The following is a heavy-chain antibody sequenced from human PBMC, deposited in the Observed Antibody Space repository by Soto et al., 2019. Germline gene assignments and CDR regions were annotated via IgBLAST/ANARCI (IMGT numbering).Heavy chain of an antibody. CDR2: IIPIFGTA. CDR1: RVAFSKFI. V-gene: IGHV1-69*13. CDR3: AKVRYSSPMGYYYGMDV. D-gene: IGHD6-19*01. J-gene: IGHJ6*02. Sequence: SVKVSCKASRVAFSKFIVTWVRQAPGLGLEWVGGIIPIFGTANYAQKFQGRVTITADESTSTSYMEVNNLRSEDTAVYYCAKVRYSSPMGYYYGMDVCGPGTTVTVYS.